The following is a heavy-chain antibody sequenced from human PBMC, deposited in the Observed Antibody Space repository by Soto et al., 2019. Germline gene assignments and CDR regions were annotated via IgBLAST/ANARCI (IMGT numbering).Heavy chain of an antibody. CDR2: INHSGSA. D-gene: IGHD2-2*02. Sequence: QVQLQQWGAGLLKPSETLSLTCAVYGGSFSGYYWSWIRQPPGRGLEWSGEINHSGSANVNPTLKSRLTISVDTSKHQFSLKLSSVTAADTAVYYCASLYCDSDCWGQGSLVTVSS. V-gene: IGHV4-34*01. CDR3: ASLYCDSDC. CDR1: GGSFSGYY. J-gene: IGHJ4*02.